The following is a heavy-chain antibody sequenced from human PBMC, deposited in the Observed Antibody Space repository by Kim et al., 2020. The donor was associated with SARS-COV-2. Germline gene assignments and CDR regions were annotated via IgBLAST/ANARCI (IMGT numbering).Heavy chain of an antibody. Sequence: SETLSLTCTVYGGSISSYYWSWIRQPPGKGLEWIGDIYYSGSTNYNPSLKSRVTISVDTSKNQFSLKLSSVTAADTAVYYCARGGRGSVTTSYWYFVLWGRGTLVTVSS. V-gene: IGHV4-59*01. CDR3: ARGGRGSVTTSYWYFVL. CDR2: IYYSGST. D-gene: IGHD4-17*01. J-gene: IGHJ2*01. CDR1: GGSISSYY.